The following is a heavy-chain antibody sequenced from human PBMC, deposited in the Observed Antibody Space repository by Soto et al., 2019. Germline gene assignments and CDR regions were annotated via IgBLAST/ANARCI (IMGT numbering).Heavy chain of an antibody. CDR3: ARGPPRGYSSSTSCYAGAFYYFDY. CDR1: GYTFTSYD. Sequence: QVQLVQSGAEVKKPGASVKVSCKASGYTFTSYDINWVRQATGQGLEWMGWMNPNSGNTGYAQKFQGRVTMTRNTSISTAYMELSSLRSEDTAVYYCARGPPRGYSSSTSCYAGAFYYFDYWGQGTLVTVSS. CDR2: MNPNSGNT. J-gene: IGHJ4*02. V-gene: IGHV1-8*01. D-gene: IGHD2-2*01.